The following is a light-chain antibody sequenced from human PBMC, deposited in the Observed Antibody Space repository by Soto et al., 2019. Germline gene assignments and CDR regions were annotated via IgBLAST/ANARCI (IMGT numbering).Light chain of an antibody. V-gene: IGLV1-51*01. CDR3: GTWDSSLSARWV. CDR1: SSNIGNNY. CDR2: DNN. J-gene: IGLJ1*01. Sequence: QSVLTQPPSVSAAPGQKVTISCSGSSSNIGNNYVSWYQQLPGTAPKLLIYDNNKRPSGIPDRFSGSKSGTSATLGITGLQTGDEADYYCGTWDSSLSARWVFGTGTKVTVL.